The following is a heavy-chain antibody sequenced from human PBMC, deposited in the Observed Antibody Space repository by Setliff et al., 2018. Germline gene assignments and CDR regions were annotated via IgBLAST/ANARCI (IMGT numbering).Heavy chain of an antibody. J-gene: IGHJ3*02. CDR3: AAAPAGSDVFDM. D-gene: IGHD6-13*01. Sequence: GGSLRLSCASSGFTFSGSAMYWVRQASGKGLEWVGRIRSKSDSYATIYAASVRGRFTISRDDSKNTAYLQMNSLKTEDTAVYYCAAAPAGSDVFDMWGQGTMVTVSS. CDR2: IRSKSDSYAT. V-gene: IGHV3-73*01. CDR1: GFTFSGSA.